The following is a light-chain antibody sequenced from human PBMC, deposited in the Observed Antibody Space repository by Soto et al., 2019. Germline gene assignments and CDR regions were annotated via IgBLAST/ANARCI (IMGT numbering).Light chain of an antibody. CDR2: DAS. Sequence: EIVLTQSPDTLSLSPGERATLSCRASQSVRTYLAWYQQKPGQAPRLLIFDASSRASGIPARFSGSGSGTDFTLTISSLEPEDFAVYYCQQRSTWPGTFGQGTKVEI. V-gene: IGKV3-11*01. CDR1: QSVRTY. CDR3: QQRSTWPGT. J-gene: IGKJ1*01.